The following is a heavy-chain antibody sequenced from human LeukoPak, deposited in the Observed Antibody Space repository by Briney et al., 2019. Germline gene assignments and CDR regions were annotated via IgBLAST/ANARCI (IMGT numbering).Heavy chain of an antibody. Sequence: SETLSLTCTVSGGSISYNYWSWIRQPAGKGLEWIGRIFTSGSTNYNPSLRSRVTMSVDTSKNQFSLRLSSVTAADTAVYYCARRGDYFDFWGQGTLVTVSS. CDR1: GGSISYNY. V-gene: IGHV4-4*07. CDR3: ARRGDYFDF. CDR2: IFTSGST. J-gene: IGHJ4*02.